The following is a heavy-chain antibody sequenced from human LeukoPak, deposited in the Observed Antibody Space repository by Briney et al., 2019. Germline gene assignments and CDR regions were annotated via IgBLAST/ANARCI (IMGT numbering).Heavy chain of an antibody. Sequence: SETLSLTCSVSGGSFRNYYWGWMRQPPGKGLEWIGYLSYGGSTYYNPSLKSRVTISADTSKNQFSLSLSSVTAADTAIYYCARGPTVPSSSWYVPDYWGQGTLVTVSS. CDR2: LSYGGST. CDR3: ARGPTVPSSSWYVPDY. V-gene: IGHV4-59*01. CDR1: GGSFRNYY. J-gene: IGHJ4*02. D-gene: IGHD6-13*01.